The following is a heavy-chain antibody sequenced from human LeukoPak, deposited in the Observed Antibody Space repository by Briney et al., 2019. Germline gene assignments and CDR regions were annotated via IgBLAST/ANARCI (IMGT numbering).Heavy chain of an antibody. D-gene: IGHD5-12*01. CDR3: AREGYSGYGTLYYYYGMDV. V-gene: IGHV1-18*01. J-gene: IGHJ6*02. CDR1: GYTFTSYG. Sequence: ASVKVSCKASGYTFTSYGISWVRQAPGQGLEWMGWISAYNGNTNYAQKFQGRVTITADESTSTAYMELSSLRSEDTAVYYCAREGYSGYGTLYYYYGMDVWGQGTTVTVSS. CDR2: ISAYNGNT.